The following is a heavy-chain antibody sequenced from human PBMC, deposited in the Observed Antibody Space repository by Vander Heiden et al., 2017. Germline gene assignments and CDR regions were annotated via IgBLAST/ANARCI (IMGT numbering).Heavy chain of an antibody. D-gene: IGHD3-22*01. CDR3: AKRPYDNGGRIERNFDC. CDR2: ISGSGGIT. Sequence: EVQLLESGGGLVQPGGSLSLSCAGPGFTFSSYGMSWVRQAPGKGLEWVSVISGSGGITKYADSVKGRFAISRDNSKKTLYLQMNSLRVEDTAVYYCAKRPYDNGGRIERNFDCWGQGTLVTVSS. J-gene: IGHJ4*02. V-gene: IGHV3-23*01. CDR1: GFTFSSYG.